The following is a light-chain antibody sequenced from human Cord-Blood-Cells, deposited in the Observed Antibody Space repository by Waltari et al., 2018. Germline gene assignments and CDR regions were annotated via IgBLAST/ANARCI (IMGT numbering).Light chain of an antibody. V-gene: IGLV2-14*01. J-gene: IGLJ1*01. Sequence: QSALTQPASVSGSPGQSITIPCPGTSSDVGGYNYVSWYKQHPGKAPKLMIYDVSNRPSGVSNRFSGSKSGNTASLTISGLQAEDEADYYCSSYTSSSTVYVFGTGTKVTVL. CDR1: SSDVGGYNY. CDR3: SSYTSSSTVYV. CDR2: DVS.